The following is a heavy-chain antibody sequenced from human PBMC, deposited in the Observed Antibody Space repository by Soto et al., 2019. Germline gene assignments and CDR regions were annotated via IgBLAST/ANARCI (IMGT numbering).Heavy chain of an antibody. CDR3: ARGLANFDAFDI. D-gene: IGHD1-1*01. Sequence: PSETLSLTCAVYGGSFSGYYWSWIRQPPGKGLEWIGEINHSGSTNYNPSLKSRDTISVDTSKNQFSLKLSSVTAADTAVYYCARGLANFDAFDIWGQGTMVTVSS. CDR1: GGSFSGYY. V-gene: IGHV4-34*01. CDR2: INHSGST. J-gene: IGHJ3*02.